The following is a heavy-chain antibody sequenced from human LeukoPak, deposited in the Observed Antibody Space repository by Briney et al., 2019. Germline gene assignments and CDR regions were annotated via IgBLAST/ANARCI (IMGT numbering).Heavy chain of an antibody. CDR2: ISWNSGSI. J-gene: IGHJ5*02. Sequence: GGSLRLSCAASGFTFDDYAMHGVRQAPGKGLEWVSGISWNSGSIGYADSVKGRFTISRDNAKNSLYLQMSSLRAEDTALYYCAKATRQNFDWLFLFDPWGQGTLVTVSS. CDR3: AKATRQNFDWLFLFDP. CDR1: GFTFDDYA. V-gene: IGHV3-9*01. D-gene: IGHD3-9*01.